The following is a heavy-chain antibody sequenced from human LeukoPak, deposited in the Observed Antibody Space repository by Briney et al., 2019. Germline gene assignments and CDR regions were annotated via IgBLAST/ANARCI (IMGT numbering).Heavy chain of an antibody. D-gene: IGHD5-12*01. V-gene: IGHV3-11*01. CDR1: GFTFSVYS. CDR3: AKIRKATENDY. CDR2: ISTSGTTI. Sequence: GGSLRLSCAASGFTFSVYSMSWIRQAPGKGLEWVSFISTSGTTIYYSDSVKGRFTISRDNAKNSLYLQMNSLRAEDTAVYYCAKIRKATENDYWGQGTLVTVSS. J-gene: IGHJ4*02.